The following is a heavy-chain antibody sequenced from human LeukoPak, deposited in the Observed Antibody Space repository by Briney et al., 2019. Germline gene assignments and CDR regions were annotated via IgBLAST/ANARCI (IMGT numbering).Heavy chain of an antibody. CDR1: GYSFTIYW. J-gene: IGHJ4*02. CDR2: IYPGDSDT. CDR3: ARPSWGSYSPPPY. V-gene: IGHV5-51*01. D-gene: IGHD1-26*01. Sequence: GESLNISCKGSGYSFTIYWIGWVRQMPVKGLECMGIIYPGDSDTRYSPSFQGQVTISADKSISTAYLQWSSLKASDTAMYYCARPSWGSYSPPPYWGQGTLVTVSS.